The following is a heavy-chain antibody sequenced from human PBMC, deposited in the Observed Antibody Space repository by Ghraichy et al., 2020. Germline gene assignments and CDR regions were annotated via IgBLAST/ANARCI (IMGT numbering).Heavy chain of an antibody. J-gene: IGHJ4*02. V-gene: IGHV4-38-2*01. CDR2: IYHSGST. CDR3: ARAESIVGATTGGLDY. D-gene: IGHD1-26*01. CDR1: GYSISSGYY. Sequence: SETLSLTCAVSGYSISSGYYWGWIRQPPGKGLEWIGSIYHSGSTYYNPSLKSQVTISVDTSKNQFSLKLSSVTAADTAVYYCARAESIVGATTGGLDYWGQGTLVTVSS.